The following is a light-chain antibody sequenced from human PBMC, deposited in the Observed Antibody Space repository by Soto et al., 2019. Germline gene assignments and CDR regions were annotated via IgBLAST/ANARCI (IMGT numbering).Light chain of an antibody. CDR3: SSFTSSMTNV. V-gene: IGLV2-8*01. CDR2: EVS. J-gene: IGLJ1*01. Sequence: QSVLTQPPSASGSPGQSVTLSCTGTSSDVGDYNYVSWYQHHPGKAPKVLIYEVSKRPSGVPDRFSGSKSGNTASLTVSGLQAEDEADYFCSSFTSSMTNVFGSGTKVTVL. CDR1: SSDVGDYNY.